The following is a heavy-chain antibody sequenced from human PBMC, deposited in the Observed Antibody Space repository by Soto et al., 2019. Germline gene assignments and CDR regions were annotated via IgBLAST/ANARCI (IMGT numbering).Heavy chain of an antibody. D-gene: IGHD2-15*01. CDR3: ARGVGFGYYYYYMDI. J-gene: IGHJ6*02. Sequence: SETLSLTCTVSGDSVTSVSDYWSWIRQPPGKGLEWIGYIYYSGSADYNPSLGSRVTISIDTSKNQFSLKLTSVTAADTAVYYCARGVGFGYYYYYMDIWGQGTTVTVSS. CDR2: IYYSGSA. CDR1: GDSVTSVSDY. V-gene: IGHV4-61*01.